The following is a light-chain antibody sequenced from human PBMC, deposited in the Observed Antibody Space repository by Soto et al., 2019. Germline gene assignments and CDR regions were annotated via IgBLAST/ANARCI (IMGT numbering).Light chain of an antibody. CDR2: SAS. J-gene: IGKJ2*01. CDR3: QQANSFPYT. Sequence: DIQMTQSPSSVSASVGDRVTITCRASQGISSYLAWYQQKPGKAPKLLIHSASSLESGVPSRFRGSGSGTDLTLTISSLQPEDFATYFCQQANSFPYTFGQGTKLEI. V-gene: IGKV1D-12*01. CDR1: QGISSY.